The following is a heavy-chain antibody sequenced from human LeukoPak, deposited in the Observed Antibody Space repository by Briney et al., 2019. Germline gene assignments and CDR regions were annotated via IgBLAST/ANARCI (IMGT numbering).Heavy chain of an antibody. Sequence: ASVNVSCKASVYTFTSYYMHWVRQAPGQGLEWMGIINPSGGSTSFAQKFQGRVTMTRDTSTSTVYMELSSLTSEDTAVYYCAIAAAAFDYWGQGTLVTVSS. CDR1: VYTFTSYY. J-gene: IGHJ4*02. D-gene: IGHD6-13*01. V-gene: IGHV1-46*01. CDR3: AIAAAAFDY. CDR2: INPSGGST.